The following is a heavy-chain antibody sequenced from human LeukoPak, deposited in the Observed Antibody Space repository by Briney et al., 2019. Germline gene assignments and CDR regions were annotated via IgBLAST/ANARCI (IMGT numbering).Heavy chain of an antibody. CDR2: IYYSGST. D-gene: IGHD3-22*01. J-gene: IGHJ4*02. CDR1: GGSISCDDCY. V-gene: IGHV4-30-4*01. CDR3: ASGMYYYDSSGYRDY. Sequence: SETLSLTCTVSGGSISCDDCYWSWIRQPPGKGLVWLRYIYYSGSTYYNPSLKSRVTISVDTSKNQFSLKLSSVTAADTAVYYCASGMYYYDSSGYRDYWGQGTLVTVSS.